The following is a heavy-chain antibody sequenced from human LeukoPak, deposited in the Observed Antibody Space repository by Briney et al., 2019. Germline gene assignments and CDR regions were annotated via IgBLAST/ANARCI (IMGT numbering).Heavy chain of an antibody. Sequence: SETLSLTCAVSGGSISSSSYYWAWIRQPPGRGLEWIVTIYYSGSTYHNPSLKSRVTMSVDTSRNQFSLKLSSVDAADTAVYYCAKAGVRYFDSSGLYAFDFWGQGTTVTVSS. CDR3: AKAGVRYFDSSGLYAFDF. V-gene: IGHV4-39*01. D-gene: IGHD3-22*01. CDR2: IYYSGST. CDR1: GGSISSSSYY. J-gene: IGHJ3*01.